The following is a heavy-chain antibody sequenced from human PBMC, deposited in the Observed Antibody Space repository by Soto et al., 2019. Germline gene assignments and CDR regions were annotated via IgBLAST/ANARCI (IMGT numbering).Heavy chain of an antibody. CDR1: GFTFNIYS. D-gene: IGHD1-1*01. CDR3: ARSVEGHIDY. V-gene: IGHV3-48*02. CDR2: ITSDPATI. J-gene: IGHJ4*02. Sequence: EVQLVESGGGLVQPGGSLRLSCAASGFTFNIYSMNWVRQAPGKGLEWVSYITSDPATIHYAESGRGRFTVSRDNAGYSLVLQMKSRRDEDPAVYYCARSVEGHIDYWGQAALVPFSS.